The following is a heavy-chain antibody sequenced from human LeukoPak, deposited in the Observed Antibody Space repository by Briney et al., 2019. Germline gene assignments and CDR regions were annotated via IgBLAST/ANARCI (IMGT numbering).Heavy chain of an antibody. Sequence: SETLSLTCAVYGGSFRGYYWSWIRQPPGKGLEWIGEINHSGSTNYNPSLKSRVTISVDTSKNQFSLKLSSVTAADTAVYYCASGAGYCSSTSCLNWFDPWGQGTLVTVSS. CDR3: ASGAGYCSSTSCLNWFDP. V-gene: IGHV4-34*01. CDR1: GGSFRGYY. J-gene: IGHJ5*02. CDR2: INHSGST. D-gene: IGHD2-2*01.